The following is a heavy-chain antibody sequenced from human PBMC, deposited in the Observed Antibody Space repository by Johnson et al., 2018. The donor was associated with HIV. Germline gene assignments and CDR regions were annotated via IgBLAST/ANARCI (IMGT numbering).Heavy chain of an antibody. J-gene: IGHJ3*02. Sequence: VQLVESGGGLVKPGGSLRLSCAASGFTFSNAWMSWVRQAPGKGLEWVGRIKSKTDGGTTDYAAPVKGRFTISRDDSKNTLDLQMNRLKTEDTAVYYCTTARNRLWSSSGWTGFWAFDIWGQGTMVTVSS. CDR1: GFTFSNAW. V-gene: IGHV3-15*01. CDR3: TTARNRLWSSSGWTGFWAFDI. CDR2: IKSKTDGGTT. D-gene: IGHD6-19*01.